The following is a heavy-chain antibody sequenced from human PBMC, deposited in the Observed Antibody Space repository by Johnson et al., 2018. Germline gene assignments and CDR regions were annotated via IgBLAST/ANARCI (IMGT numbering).Heavy chain of an antibody. CDR2: ISYDGSNK. CDR1: GFTFSSYG. D-gene: IGHD2-15*01. V-gene: IGHV3-30*18. J-gene: IGHJ6*03. Sequence: QVQLVESGGGVVQPGRSLRLSCAASGFTFSSYGMHWVRQAPGKGLEWVAVISYDGSNKYYADSVKGRFTISRDISKNTLDLQMNSLRAEDTAVYYCAKEGLYCSGGSCYSGYYYYYMDVWGQGTTVTVSS. CDR3: AKEGLYCSGGSCYSGYYYYYMDV.